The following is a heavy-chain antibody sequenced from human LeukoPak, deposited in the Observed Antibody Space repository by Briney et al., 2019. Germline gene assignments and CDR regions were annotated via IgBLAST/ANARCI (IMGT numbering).Heavy chain of an antibody. V-gene: IGHV4-59*01. CDR3: ARATTHYYYGMDV. CDR1: GGSISSYY. D-gene: IGHD1-7*01. Sequence: SETLSLTCTVSGGSISSYYWSWIRQPPGKGLEWIGYIYCSGSTNYNPSLKSRVTISVDTSKNQFSLKLSSVTAADTAVHYCARATTHYYYGMDVWGQGTTVTVSS. CDR2: IYCSGST. J-gene: IGHJ6*02.